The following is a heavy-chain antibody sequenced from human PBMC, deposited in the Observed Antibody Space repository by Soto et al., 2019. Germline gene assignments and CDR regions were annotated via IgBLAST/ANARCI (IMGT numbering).Heavy chain of an antibody. D-gene: IGHD3-3*01. CDR2: IIPIFGTA. J-gene: IGHJ6*02. CDR1: GGTFSSYA. V-gene: IGHV1-69*06. CDR3: ARPTTYYDFWSGYSQSLVYGMDV. Sequence: QVQLVQSGAEVKKPGSSVKVSCKASGGTFSSYAISWVRQAPGQGREWMGGIIPIFGTANYAQKFQGRVTITADKSTSTAYMELSSLRSEDTAVYYCARPTTYYDFWSGYSQSLVYGMDVWGQGTTVTVSS.